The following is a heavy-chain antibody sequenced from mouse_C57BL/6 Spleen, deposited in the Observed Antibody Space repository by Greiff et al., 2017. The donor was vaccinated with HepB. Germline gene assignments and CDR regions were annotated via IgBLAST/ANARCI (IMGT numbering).Heavy chain of an antibody. CDR3: ARAGYYYGSSHDY. CDR1: GYAFTNYL. J-gene: IGHJ2*01. Sequence: VQLQQSGAELVRPGTSVKVSCKASGYAFTNYLIEWVKQRPGQGLEWIGVINPGSGGTNYNEKFKGKATLTADKSSSTAYMQLSSLTSEDSAVYFCARAGYYYGSSHDYWGQGTTLTVSS. D-gene: IGHD1-1*01. CDR2: INPGSGGT. V-gene: IGHV1-54*01.